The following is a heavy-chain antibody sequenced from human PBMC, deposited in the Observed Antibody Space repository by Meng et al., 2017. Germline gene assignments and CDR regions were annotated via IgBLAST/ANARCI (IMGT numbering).Heavy chain of an antibody. CDR3: AHRRGDSREGWFDP. J-gene: IGHJ5*02. D-gene: IGHD2-21*02. V-gene: IGHV2-5*02. CDR2: IYWDDDK. CDR1: GFSLSTSGVG. Sequence: TVTVSVSTTVKPTQALTLTCPFSGFSLSTSGVGVGWIRQPPGKALEWLALIYWDDDKRYSPSLKSRLTITKDTSKNQVVLTMTNMDPVDTATYYCAHRRGDSREGWFDPWGQGTLVTVSS.